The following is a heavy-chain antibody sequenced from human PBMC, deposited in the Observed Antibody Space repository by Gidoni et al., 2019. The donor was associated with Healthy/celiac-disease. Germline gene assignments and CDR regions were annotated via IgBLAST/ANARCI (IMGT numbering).Heavy chain of an antibody. V-gene: IGHV4-59*01. J-gene: IGHJ5*02. CDR1: GGSISSYY. D-gene: IGHD3-3*01. Sequence: QVQLQESGPGLVKPSETLSLTCPVSGGSISSYYWSWLRQPPGKGLEWIGYIYYSGSTNYNPSLKSRVTISVDTSKNQFSLKLSSVTAADTAVYYCARLTIFGVVKDGWFDPWGQGTLVTVSS. CDR3: ARLTIFGVVKDGWFDP. CDR2: IYYSGST.